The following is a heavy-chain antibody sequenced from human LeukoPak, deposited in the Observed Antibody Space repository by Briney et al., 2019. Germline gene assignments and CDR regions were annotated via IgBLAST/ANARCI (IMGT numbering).Heavy chain of an antibody. J-gene: IGHJ5*02. Sequence: SVTVFCTASGGTFSSYAISWVRQAPGQGLEWMGGIIPIFGTANYAQKFQGRVTITADESTSTAYMELSSLRSEDTAVYYCARDRGRITLFGVVPNWFDPWGQGTLVTVSS. D-gene: IGHD3-3*01. V-gene: IGHV1-69*13. CDR1: GGTFSSYA. CDR2: IIPIFGTA. CDR3: ARDRGRITLFGVVPNWFDP.